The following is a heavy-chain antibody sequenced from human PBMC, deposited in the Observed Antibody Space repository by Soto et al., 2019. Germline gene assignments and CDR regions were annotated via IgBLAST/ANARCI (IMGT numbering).Heavy chain of an antibody. CDR1: GGSITSSSHF. CDR2: IYFTGNT. CDR3: AGQTFTIAAASYGRSNWFDP. V-gene: IGHV4-39*01. J-gene: IGHJ5*02. D-gene: IGHD6-25*01. Sequence: SETLSLTCTASGGSITSSSHFWGWVRQPPGRGLEWIGTIYFTGNTYYTPSLKSRLTMSIDTSKNEFSLRLNSVTAADTAVYYCAGQTFTIAAASYGRSNWFDPWGPGALVTVSS.